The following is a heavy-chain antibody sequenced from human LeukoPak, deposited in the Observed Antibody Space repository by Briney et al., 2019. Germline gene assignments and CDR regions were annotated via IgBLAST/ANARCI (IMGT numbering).Heavy chain of an antibody. D-gene: IGHD4-11*01. CDR2: LATDGTYP. CDR3: VRDPSNSGIWFVL. V-gene: IGHV3-74*01. Sequence: PGGSLRLSCAASGFNLRDYWMHWVRQAPGKGLVWVSRLATDGTYPNYTHSVTGRFTNSRDNAKNSLYLKMGSLRAEVTSFYYCVRDPSNSGIWFVLWGQGTLVTVS. J-gene: IGHJ5*02. CDR1: GFNLRDYW.